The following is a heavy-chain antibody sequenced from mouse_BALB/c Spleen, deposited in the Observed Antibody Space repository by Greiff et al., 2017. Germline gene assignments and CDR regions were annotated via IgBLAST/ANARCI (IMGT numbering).Heavy chain of an antibody. CDR2: INPYNDGT. CDR3: ARGGNYLAWFAY. J-gene: IGHJ3*01. CDR1: GYTFTSYV. V-gene: IGHV1-14*01. Sequence: EVKLVESGPELVKPGASVKMSCKASGYTFTSYVMHWVKQKPGQGLEWIGYINPYNDGTKYNEKFKGKATLTSDKSSSTAYMELSSLTSEDSAVYYCARGGNYLAWFAYWGQGTLVTVSA. D-gene: IGHD2-1*01.